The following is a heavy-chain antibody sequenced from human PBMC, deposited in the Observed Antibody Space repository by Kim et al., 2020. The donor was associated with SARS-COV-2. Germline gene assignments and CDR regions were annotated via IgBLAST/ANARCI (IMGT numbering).Heavy chain of an antibody. Sequence: SETLSLTCTVSGGSISSGGYYWSWVRQHPERGLEWIGYIYNNGRTYYNPSLQRRITISSDTSKNQFSLRLSYVTVADTAVYYCARDMSGYLYGMDVWGQGTMVTVSS. CDR2: IYNNGRT. CDR1: GGSISSGGYY. D-gene: IGHD3-3*01. V-gene: IGHV4-31*03. J-gene: IGHJ6*02. CDR3: ARDMSGYLYGMDV.